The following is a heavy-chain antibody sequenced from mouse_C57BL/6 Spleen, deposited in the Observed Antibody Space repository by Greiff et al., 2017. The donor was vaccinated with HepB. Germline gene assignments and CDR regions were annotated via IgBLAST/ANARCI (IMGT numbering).Heavy chain of an antibody. D-gene: IGHD2-4*01. J-gene: IGHJ4*01. CDR3: ASWGYDYPMDY. V-gene: IGHV1-53*01. CDR1: GYTFTSYW. Sequence: QVQLQQPGTELVKPGASVKLSCKASGYTFTSYWMHWVKRRPGQGLEWLGNINPSNGGTNYNEKFKSQATLTVDKSSSTAYMQLSSLTSEDSAVYYCASWGYDYPMDYWGQGTSVTVSS. CDR2: INPSNGGT.